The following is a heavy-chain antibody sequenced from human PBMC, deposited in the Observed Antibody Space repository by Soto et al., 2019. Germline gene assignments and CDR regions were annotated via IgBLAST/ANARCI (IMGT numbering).Heavy chain of an antibody. CDR1: GYTFTSDG. Sequence: RASVKLCCAASGYTFTSDGISLVRQAPGQGLEWMGWISAYNGNTNYAQKLQGRVTMTTDTSTSTAYMELRSLRSDDTAVYYCARVGSGSYLGFCAFDIWGQGTMVFV. J-gene: IGHJ3*02. D-gene: IGHD1-26*01. V-gene: IGHV1-18*01. CDR3: ARVGSGSYLGFCAFDI. CDR2: ISAYNGNT.